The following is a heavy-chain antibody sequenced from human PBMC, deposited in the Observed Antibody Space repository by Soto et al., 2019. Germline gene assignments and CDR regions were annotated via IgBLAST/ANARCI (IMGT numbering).Heavy chain of an antibody. CDR2: IIPILTTP. V-gene: IGHV1-69*13. CDR3: ATSVGIAPTGEDGMDV. D-gene: IGHD2-8*02. J-gene: IGHJ6*02. CDR1: GGTFSIYG. Sequence: SVKVSCTASGGTFSIYGFSWVRQAPGQGPEWIGGIIPILTTPNYAQKFHGRVTIVADESTTTVYMELSSLKSEDTAVYYCATSVGIAPTGEDGMDVWGQGTSVTVS.